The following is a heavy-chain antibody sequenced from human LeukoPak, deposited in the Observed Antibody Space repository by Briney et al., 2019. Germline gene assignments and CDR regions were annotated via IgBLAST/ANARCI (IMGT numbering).Heavy chain of an antibody. D-gene: IGHD4-17*01. CDR2: ISGSGGST. J-gene: IGHJ5*02. Sequence: GGSLRLSCAASGFTFSSYAMSCVRQAPGKGLQWVSAISGSGGSTYYADSVKGRFIISRDNSKNTLYLQMNSLRAEDTAVYYCANRPTVTESRYNWFDPWGQGTLVTVSS. CDR1: GFTFSSYA. CDR3: ANRPTVTESRYNWFDP. V-gene: IGHV3-23*01.